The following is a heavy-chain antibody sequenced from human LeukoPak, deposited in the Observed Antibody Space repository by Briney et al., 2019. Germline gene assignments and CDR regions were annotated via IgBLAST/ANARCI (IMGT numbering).Heavy chain of an antibody. D-gene: IGHD6-19*01. Sequence: PGGSLRLSCAASGFTFSSYAMNWVRQAPGKGLEWVSSISDNDGGTYYADSVKGRFTLSRDNSKNTLYLQMNSLRADDTAIYYCAKVGPRYSSGWYYFGMDVWGQGTTVTVSS. V-gene: IGHV3-23*01. J-gene: IGHJ6*02. CDR3: AKVGPRYSSGWYYFGMDV. CDR2: ISDNDGGT. CDR1: GFTFSSYA.